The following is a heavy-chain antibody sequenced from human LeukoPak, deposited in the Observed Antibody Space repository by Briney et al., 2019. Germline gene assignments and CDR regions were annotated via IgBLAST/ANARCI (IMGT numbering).Heavy chain of an antibody. V-gene: IGHV4-34*01. CDR3: ARVVAISRPGIDY. J-gene: IGHJ4*02. CDR2: INHSGST. CDR1: GGSISSYY. D-gene: IGHD2-15*01. Sequence: ETLSLTCTVSGGSISSYYWSWIRQPPGKGLEWIGEINHSGSTNYNPSLKSRVTISVDTSKNQFSLKLSSVTAADTAVYYCARVVAISRPGIDYWGQGTLVTVSS.